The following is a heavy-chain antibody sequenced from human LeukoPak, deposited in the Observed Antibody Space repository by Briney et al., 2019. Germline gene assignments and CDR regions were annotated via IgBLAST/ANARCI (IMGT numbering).Heavy chain of an antibody. CDR1: GGSFSGYY. D-gene: IGHD6-13*01. Sequence: SETLSLTCAVYGGSFSGYYWSWIRQPPGKGLEWIGEINHSGSTNYNPSLKSRVTISVDTSKNQFSPKLSSVTAADTAVYYCARGLRRIAAAGTDYWGQGTLVTVSS. CDR2: INHSGST. J-gene: IGHJ4*02. CDR3: ARGLRRIAAAGTDY. V-gene: IGHV4-34*01.